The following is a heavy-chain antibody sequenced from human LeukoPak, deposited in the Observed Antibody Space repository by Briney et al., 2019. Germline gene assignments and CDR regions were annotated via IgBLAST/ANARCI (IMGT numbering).Heavy chain of an antibody. D-gene: IGHD3-3*02. CDR3: ARDLDTISRRAFDI. CDR2: ISYDGSNK. V-gene: IGHV3-30-3*01. Sequence: PGGSLRLSCAASGFTFSSYAMHWVRQAPGKGLEWVAVISYDGSNKYYADSVKGRFTISRDNSKNTLYLQMNSLRAEDTAVYYCARDLDTISRRAFDIWGQGTMVTVSS. CDR1: GFTFSSYA. J-gene: IGHJ3*02.